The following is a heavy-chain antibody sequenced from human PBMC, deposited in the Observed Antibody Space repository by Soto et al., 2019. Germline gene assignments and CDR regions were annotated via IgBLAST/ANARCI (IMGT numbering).Heavy chain of an antibody. CDR2: IKQDGGDK. D-gene: IGHD6-19*01. CDR3: ARVAGLAGHV. CDR1: GFTFSSYW. V-gene: IGHV3-7*01. J-gene: IGHJ4*02. Sequence: EAQLMESGGGLVQPGGSLRLSCAASGFTFSSYWTSWVRQAPGKGLEWVANIKQDGGDKYYVDSVKGRFIISRDNAKNSLYLQMDSLRAEDTAVYYCARVAGLAGHVWGQGTLVTVSS.